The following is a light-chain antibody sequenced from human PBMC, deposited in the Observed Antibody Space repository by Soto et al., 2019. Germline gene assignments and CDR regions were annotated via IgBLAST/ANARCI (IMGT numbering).Light chain of an antibody. CDR3: QHYGSSPPLT. V-gene: IGKV3-20*01. Sequence: EFVLTQSPGTLSLSPGERATLSCRASQSVSSTFLAWYQQKPGQPPRLLIYGASTRGTGIPDRLSGSGSGTDFTLTISRLEPEDFAVYYCQHYGSSPPLTFGGGTKVDIK. CDR2: GAS. CDR1: QSVSSTF. J-gene: IGKJ4*01.